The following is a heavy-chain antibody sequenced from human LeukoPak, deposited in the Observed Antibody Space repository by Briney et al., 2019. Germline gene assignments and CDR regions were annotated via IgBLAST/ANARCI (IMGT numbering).Heavy chain of an antibody. CDR1: GYTFTGYY. CDR3: ARTGPYYDFWSGYHTPYDFDY. J-gene: IGHJ4*02. D-gene: IGHD3-3*01. Sequence: GASVKVSCKASGYTFTGYYMHWVRQAPGQGLEWMGWINPNSGGTNYAQKFQGRVTMTRDTSISTAYMELSRLRSDDTAVYYCARTGPYYDFWSGYHTPYDFDYWGQGTLVTVSS. CDR2: INPNSGGT. V-gene: IGHV1-2*02.